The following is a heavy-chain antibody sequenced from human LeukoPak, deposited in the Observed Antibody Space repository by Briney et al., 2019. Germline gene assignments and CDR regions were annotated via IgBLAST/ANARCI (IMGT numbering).Heavy chain of an antibody. CDR2: INAGNGNT. CDR1: GYTFTSYA. Sequence: ASVKVSCKASGYTFTSYAMHWVRQAPGQRLEWMGWINAGNGNTKYLREFQGRVTITRDTSASTAYMELSSLRSEDMAVYYCAREGYYYGSGSHAPEAEFDAFDIWGQGTMVTVSS. V-gene: IGHV1-3*03. CDR3: AREGYYYGSGSHAPEAEFDAFDI. D-gene: IGHD3-10*01. J-gene: IGHJ3*02.